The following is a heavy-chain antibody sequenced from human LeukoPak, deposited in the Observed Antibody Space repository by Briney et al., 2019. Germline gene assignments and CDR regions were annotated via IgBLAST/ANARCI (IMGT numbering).Heavy chain of an antibody. D-gene: IGHD5-24*01. CDR3: ARGRGDYYYYGMDV. V-gene: IGHV1-8*01. Sequence: ASVKVSCTASGYTFTSYDINWVRQATGQGLEWMGWMNPNSGNTGYAQKFQGRVTMTRNTSISTAYMELSSLRSEDTAVYYCARGRGDYYYYGMDVWGQGTTVTVSS. J-gene: IGHJ6*02. CDR2: MNPNSGNT. CDR1: GYTFTSYD.